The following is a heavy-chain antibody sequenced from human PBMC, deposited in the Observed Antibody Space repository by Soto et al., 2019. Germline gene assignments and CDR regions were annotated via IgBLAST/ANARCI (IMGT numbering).Heavy chain of an antibody. D-gene: IGHD1-26*01. CDR2: ISGSGGIT. Sequence: EVQLLESGGGLVQPGGSLRLSCAASGLTFSSYAMSWVRQAPGKGLEWVSSISGSGGITYSADSVKGRFTISRDNSKNSLYLQMNSLRAGDTAVYYCARGWGGSYPPYFDYWGQGTLVTVSS. J-gene: IGHJ4*02. CDR1: GLTFSSYA. V-gene: IGHV3-23*01. CDR3: ARGWGGSYPPYFDY.